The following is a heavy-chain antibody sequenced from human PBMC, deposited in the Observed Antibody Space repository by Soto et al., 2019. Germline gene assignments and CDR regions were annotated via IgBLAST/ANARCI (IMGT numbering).Heavy chain of an antibody. D-gene: IGHD7-27*01. CDR1: GFTFSSYS. CDR3: ARAKETGLYDAFDV. Sequence: EVQVVESGGGLVKPGGSLRLSCAASGFTFSSYSMNWVRQAPGKGLEWVSSISASSGYIYYADSLKGRFTISRDNAKNSLDLQMNSLRVEDTAVYYCARAKETGLYDAFDVWGQGTMVTVSS. V-gene: IGHV3-21*01. J-gene: IGHJ3*01. CDR2: ISASSGYI.